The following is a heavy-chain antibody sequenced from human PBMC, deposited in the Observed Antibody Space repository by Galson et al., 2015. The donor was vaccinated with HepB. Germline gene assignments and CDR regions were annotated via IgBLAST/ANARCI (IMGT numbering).Heavy chain of an antibody. V-gene: IGHV1-2*02. CDR3: ARGSVDTSMVSAY. J-gene: IGHJ4*02. D-gene: IGHD5-18*01. Sequence: SVKVSCKASGYTFTGYYMHWVRQAPGQGLEWMGWINPNSGGTNYAQKFQGRVTMTRDTSISTSYLELSRLRSDDTAVYYCARGSVDTSMVSAYWGPGPLVSVSS. CDR2: INPNSGGT. CDR1: GYTFTGYY.